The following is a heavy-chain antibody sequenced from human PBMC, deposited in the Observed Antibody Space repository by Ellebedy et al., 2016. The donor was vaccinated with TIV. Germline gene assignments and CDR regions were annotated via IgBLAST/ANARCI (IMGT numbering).Heavy chain of an antibody. V-gene: IGHV3-48*02. CDR1: GFSFNTYS. D-gene: IGHD6-13*01. J-gene: IGHJ4*02. Sequence: GESLKISCVASGFSFNTYSMDWVRQAPGKGLEWIAYISSNSNTIYYADSVKGRFTISRDNAKSSLYLQMDSLRDDDTALYYCPTFYSGSWFRYDYWGQGTLVAVSS. CDR2: ISSNSNTI. CDR3: PTFYSGSWFRYDY.